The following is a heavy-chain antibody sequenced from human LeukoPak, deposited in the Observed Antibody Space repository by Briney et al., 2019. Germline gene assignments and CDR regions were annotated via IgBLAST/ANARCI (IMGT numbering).Heavy chain of an antibody. Sequence: ASVKVSCKASGYTFTSYGISWVRQAPGQGLEWMGWISAYNGNTNYAQKLQGRVTMTTDTSTSTAYMELRSLRSDDTAVYYCARERIKYDSSGYSDYFDYWGQGTLVTVSS. D-gene: IGHD3-22*01. CDR2: ISAYNGNT. V-gene: IGHV1-18*01. CDR3: ARERIKYDSSGYSDYFDY. CDR1: GYTFTSYG. J-gene: IGHJ4*02.